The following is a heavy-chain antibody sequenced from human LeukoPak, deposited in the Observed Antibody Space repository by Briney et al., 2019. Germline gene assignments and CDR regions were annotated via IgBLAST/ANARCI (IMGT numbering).Heavy chain of an antibody. V-gene: IGHV1-2*02. Sequence: ASVKVSCKASGYTFTTYTLNWVRHAPGQGLEWMGWINPNSGGTNYAQKFQGRVTMTRDTSISTAYMELSRLRSDDTAVYYCARGPYCSSTSCYVGNWFDPWGQGTLVTVSS. J-gene: IGHJ5*02. D-gene: IGHD2-2*01. CDR2: INPNSGGT. CDR1: GYTFTTYT. CDR3: ARGPYCSSTSCYVGNWFDP.